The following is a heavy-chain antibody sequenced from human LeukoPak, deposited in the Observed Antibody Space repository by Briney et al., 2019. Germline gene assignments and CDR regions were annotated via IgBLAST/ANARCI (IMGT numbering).Heavy chain of an antibody. D-gene: IGHD1-7*01. V-gene: IGHV3-23*01. Sequence: GGSLRLSCAASGFTFSSYAMSWVRQAPGKGLEWVSAISGSGGSTYYADSVKGRFTISRDNSKNTLYLQMNSLIAEDTAVYYXXXXXLELPYDAFDIWGQGTMVTVSS. CDR3: XXXXLELPYDAFDI. CDR1: GFTFSSYA. J-gene: IGHJ3*02. CDR2: ISGSGGST.